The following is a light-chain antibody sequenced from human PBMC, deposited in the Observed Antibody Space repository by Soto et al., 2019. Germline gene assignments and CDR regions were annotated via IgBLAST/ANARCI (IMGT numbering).Light chain of an antibody. V-gene: IGKV1-5*03. CDR1: QTISSW. CDR3: QHYNSYSEA. CDR2: KAS. Sequence: DIQMTQSPSTLSGSVGDRVTITCRASQTISSWLAWYQQKPGKAPKLLIYKASTLKSGVPSRFSGSGSWTEFTLTISSLQPDDFATYYCQHYNSYSEAFVQGAKVDIK. J-gene: IGKJ1*01.